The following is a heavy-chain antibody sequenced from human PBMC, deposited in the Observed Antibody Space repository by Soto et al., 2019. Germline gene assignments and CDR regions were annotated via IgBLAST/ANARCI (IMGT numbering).Heavy chain of an antibody. CDR3: ARDTGSSSVDY. Sequence: PGGSLRLSCAASGFTFSSYSMNWVRQAPGKGLEWVSSISSSSSYIHYADSVKGRFTISRDNAKNSLYLQMNSLRAEDTAVYYCARDTGSSSVDYWGQGTLVTVSS. D-gene: IGHD6-6*01. CDR2: ISSSSSYI. CDR1: GFTFSSYS. V-gene: IGHV3-21*01. J-gene: IGHJ4*02.